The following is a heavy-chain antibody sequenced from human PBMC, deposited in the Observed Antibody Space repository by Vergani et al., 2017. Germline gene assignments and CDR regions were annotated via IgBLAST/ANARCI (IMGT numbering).Heavy chain of an antibody. CDR1: GYTFTSYY. Sequence: QVQLVQSGAEVKKPGASVKVSCKASGYTFTSYYMHWVRQAPGQGLEWMGIINPSGGSTSYAQKFQGRVTMTRDTSTSTVYMELSSLRSEDTAVYYCADIGPGICSTSCQEITDYWGQGTLVTVSS. CDR2: INPSGGST. J-gene: IGHJ4*02. V-gene: IGHV1-46*01. CDR3: ADIGPGICSTSCQEITDY. D-gene: IGHD2-2*01.